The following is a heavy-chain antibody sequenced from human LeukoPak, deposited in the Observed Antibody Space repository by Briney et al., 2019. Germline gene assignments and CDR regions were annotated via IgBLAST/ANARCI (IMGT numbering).Heavy chain of an antibody. V-gene: IGHV3-53*01. CDR3: ASSYSSGWYLFDP. CDR1: GLTVSSNY. Sequence: GGCLRLSYAAAGLTVSSNYMGSVRQERGRGLGWVSVIYSGGRTYYADSVKGRFTNSRDNSKNTLYIQMNSLRAEDTAVYYCASSYSSGWYLFDPWGQGTLVTVSS. CDR2: IYSGGRT. D-gene: IGHD6-19*01. J-gene: IGHJ5*02.